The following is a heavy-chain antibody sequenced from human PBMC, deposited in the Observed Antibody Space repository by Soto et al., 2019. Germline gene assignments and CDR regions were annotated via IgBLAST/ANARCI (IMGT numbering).Heavy chain of an antibody. CDR3: ASDYYDSSSRVWDAFDI. Sequence: QVQLVQSGAEVKKPGSSVKVSCKASGGTFSSYTISWVRQAPGQGLEWMGRIIPILGIANYAQKFQGRVTITADKSTSGGYMELGSLRSEDTAVYYCASDYYDSSSRVWDAFDIWGQGTMVTVSS. CDR2: IIPILGIA. CDR1: GGTFSSYT. J-gene: IGHJ3*02. V-gene: IGHV1-69*02. D-gene: IGHD3-22*01.